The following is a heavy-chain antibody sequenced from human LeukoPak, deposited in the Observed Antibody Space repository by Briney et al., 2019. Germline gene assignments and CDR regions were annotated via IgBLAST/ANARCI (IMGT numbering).Heavy chain of an antibody. J-gene: IGHJ4*02. CDR1: GFTFSSYA. Sequence: GGSLRLYCAASGFTFSSYAMTWVRQAPGKGLEWVSAISVSGGSTYYADSVKGRFTISRDNSKNTLYLQMNSLRAEDTALYYCAKDYYDSGSYGIDYWGQETLVTVSS. V-gene: IGHV3-23*01. D-gene: IGHD3-10*01. CDR2: ISVSGGST. CDR3: AKDYYDSGSYGIDY.